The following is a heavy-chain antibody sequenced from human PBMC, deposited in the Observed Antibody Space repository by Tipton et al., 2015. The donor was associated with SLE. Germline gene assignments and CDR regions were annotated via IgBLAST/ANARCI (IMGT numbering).Heavy chain of an antibody. Sequence: TLSLTCAVYGGSFSDYFWSWIRQPPGKGLAWIGEINHSGSTNYNPSLKSRVTISVDTSKNQFSLKLSSVTAADTAVYYWAREGQQPAWGQGTLVTVSS. CDR1: GGSFSDYF. D-gene: IGHD6-13*01. CDR2: INHSGST. J-gene: IGHJ4*02. CDR3: AREGQQPA. V-gene: IGHV4-34*01.